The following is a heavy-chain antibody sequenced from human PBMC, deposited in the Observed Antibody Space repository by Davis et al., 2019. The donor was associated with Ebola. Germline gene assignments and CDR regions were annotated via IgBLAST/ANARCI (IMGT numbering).Heavy chain of an antibody. J-gene: IGHJ3*02. CDR3: AREHIDAFDI. D-gene: IGHD2-21*01. Sequence: PGGSLRLSCAASGFTFSSYAMHWVRQAPGKGLEWVAVISYDGSNKYYADSVKGRFTISRDNSKNTLYLQMNSLRAEDTAVYYCAREHIDAFDIWGQGTMVTVSS. CDR1: GFTFSSYA. V-gene: IGHV3-30-3*01. CDR2: ISYDGSNK.